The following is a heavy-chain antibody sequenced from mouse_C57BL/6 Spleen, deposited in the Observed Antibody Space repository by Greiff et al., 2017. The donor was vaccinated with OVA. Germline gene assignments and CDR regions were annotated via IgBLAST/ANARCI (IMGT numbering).Heavy chain of an antibody. CDR3: ARSPLYYGFDY. CDR2: IYPGDGDT. CDR1: GYAFSSSW. D-gene: IGHD1-1*01. J-gene: IGHJ2*01. V-gene: IGHV1-82*01. Sequence: VQLVESGPELVKPGASVKISCKASGYAFSSSWMNWVKQRPGKGLEWIGRIYPGDGDTNYNGKFKGKATLTADKSSSTAYMQLSSLTSEDSAVYFCARSPLYYGFDYWGQGTTLTVSS.